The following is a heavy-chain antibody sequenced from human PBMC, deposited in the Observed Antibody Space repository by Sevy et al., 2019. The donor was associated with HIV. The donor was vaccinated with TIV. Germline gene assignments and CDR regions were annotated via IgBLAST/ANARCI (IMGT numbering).Heavy chain of an antibody. D-gene: IGHD3-22*01. CDR3: ASHYYDSTGYYYPLDY. CDR2: ISYDGNNN. V-gene: IGHV3-30*04. J-gene: IGHJ4*02. Sequence: GGSLRLSCTASGFTFSSYAMYWVRQAPGKGLEWVAVISYDGNNNDYAESVKGRFTISRDNSKNTQYLQMNSLRAEDTAVYYCASHYYDSTGYYYPLDYWGQGTLVTVSS. CDR1: GFTFSSYA.